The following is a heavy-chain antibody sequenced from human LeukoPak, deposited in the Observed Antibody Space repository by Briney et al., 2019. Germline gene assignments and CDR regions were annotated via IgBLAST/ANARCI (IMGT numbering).Heavy chain of an antibody. Sequence: SETLSLTCAVYGGSFSGYHWTWIRQPPGKGLEWIGEIDPNGGTHYKPSLKSRVTISVDTSKKQFSLRLTSMIAADTALYYCARGQVPAARGYNWFDPWGQGTLVTVSS. CDR3: ARGQVPAARGYNWFDP. CDR1: GGSFSGYH. V-gene: IGHV4-34*01. CDR2: IDPNGGT. D-gene: IGHD2-2*01. J-gene: IGHJ5*02.